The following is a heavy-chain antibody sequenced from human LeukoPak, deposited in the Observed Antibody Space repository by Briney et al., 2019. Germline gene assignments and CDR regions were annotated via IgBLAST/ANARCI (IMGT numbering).Heavy chain of an antibody. CDR3: RRGPGSGCNGGNNFAY. D-gene: IGHD6-19*01. Sequence: GGSLRLSCAASGFTFSSYGMHWVRQAPGKGLEWVAVIWYDGSNKYYADSVKGRFTISRDNSKNTLYLQMNSLRAEDTAVYYCRRGPGSGCNGGNNFAYLGKETWSPSPQ. V-gene: IGHV3-33*01. CDR1: GFTFSSYG. CDR2: IWYDGSNK. J-gene: IGHJ4*01.